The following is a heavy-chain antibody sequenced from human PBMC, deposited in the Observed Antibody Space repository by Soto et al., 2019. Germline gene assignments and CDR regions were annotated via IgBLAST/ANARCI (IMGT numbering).Heavy chain of an antibody. D-gene: IGHD1-26*01. V-gene: IGHV3-23*01. CDR1: GFTFNSYA. J-gene: IGHJ4*02. CDR3: AKDREWELEPFDY. CDR2: ISGSGGST. Sequence: PGGSLRLSCAASGFTFNSYAMSWVRQAPGKGLEWVSAISGSGGSTYYADSVKGRFTISRDNSKNTLYLQMNSLRAEDTAVYYCAKDREWELEPFDYWGQGTLVTVSS.